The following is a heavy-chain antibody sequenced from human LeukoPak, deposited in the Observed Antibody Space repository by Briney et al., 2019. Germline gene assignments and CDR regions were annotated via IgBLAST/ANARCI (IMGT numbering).Heavy chain of an antibody. CDR2: IYYSGST. Sequence: SETLSLTCTVSGGSISSSSYYWGWIRQPPGKGLEWIGSIYYSGSTYYNPSLKSRVTISVDRSKNQFSLKLSSVTAADTAVYYCARGDYDILTGYYGPPDYWGQGTLVTVSS. D-gene: IGHD3-9*01. CDR3: ARGDYDILTGYYGPPDY. J-gene: IGHJ4*02. CDR1: GGSISSSSYY. V-gene: IGHV4-39*07.